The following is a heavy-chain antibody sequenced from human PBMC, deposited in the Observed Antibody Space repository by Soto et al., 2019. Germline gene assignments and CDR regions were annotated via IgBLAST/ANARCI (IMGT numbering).Heavy chain of an antibody. V-gene: IGHV4-59*01. CDR1: GGSINDYY. J-gene: IGHJ4*02. D-gene: IGHD2-2*01. Sequence: SETLSLTCTVSGGSINDYYWSWIRQPPGRGLEWIGYIYNGGTTNYNPSLKSRVTISVDTSKNQFSLQLRSVTAADTAVYYCARLDCVSTSCQFDCWGQGTLVTVSS. CDR2: IYNGGTT. CDR3: ARLDCVSTSCQFDC.